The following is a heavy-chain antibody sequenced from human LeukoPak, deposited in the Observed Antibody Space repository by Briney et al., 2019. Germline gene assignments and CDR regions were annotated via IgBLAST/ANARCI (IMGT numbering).Heavy chain of an antibody. D-gene: IGHD3-3*02. Sequence: GALRLSCSASGFPFRSYGMPWVRQAPGKGLEGVGGITYDGSNKYYADSVKGRFTISRDNSKNTLYLQMNSLRAEDTAVYYCAKGIGFLEWSPVDALDIWGQGTMVTVSS. J-gene: IGHJ3*02. CDR2: ITYDGSNK. CDR3: AKGIGFLEWSPVDALDI. V-gene: IGHV3-30-3*01. CDR1: GFPFRSYG.